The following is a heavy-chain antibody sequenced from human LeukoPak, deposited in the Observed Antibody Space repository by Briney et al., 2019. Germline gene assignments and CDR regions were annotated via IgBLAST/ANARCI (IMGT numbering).Heavy chain of an antibody. D-gene: IGHD4-17*01. J-gene: IGHJ1*01. CDR1: GFTFSNYA. CDR2: IGVNTDRT. V-gene: IGHV3-23*01. CDR3: AKGHGDLIPAEYLQH. Sequence: PGGSLRLSCAASGFTFSNYAMNWVRQAPGKGLEWVSAIGVNTDRTYYADAVRGRFTISRDYSQNTLSLQMSSLRAEDTAVYYCAKGHGDLIPAEYLQHWGQGTLVTVSS.